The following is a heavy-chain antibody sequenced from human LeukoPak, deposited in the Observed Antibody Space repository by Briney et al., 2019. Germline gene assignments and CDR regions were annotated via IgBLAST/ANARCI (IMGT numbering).Heavy chain of an antibody. Sequence: PGRSLRLSCAASGFTLSSYGMHWVRQAPGKGLEWVAVISYDGSNKYYADSVKGRFTISRDNSKNTLYLQMNSLRAEDTAVYYCAKVAGIRTTAFDYWGQGTLVTVSS. J-gene: IGHJ4*02. CDR3: AKVAGIRTTAFDY. V-gene: IGHV3-30*18. CDR1: GFTLSSYG. CDR2: ISYDGSNK. D-gene: IGHD1-14*01.